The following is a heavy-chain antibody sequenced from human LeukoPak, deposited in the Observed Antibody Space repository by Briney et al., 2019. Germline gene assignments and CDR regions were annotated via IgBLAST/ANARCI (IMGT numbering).Heavy chain of an antibody. J-gene: IGHJ6*02. V-gene: IGHV4-34*01. CDR2: INHSGST. CDR1: GGSFSGYY. D-gene: IGHD6-13*01. CDR3: ARGYPSSWYAYYYGMDV. Sequence: SETLSLTCAVYGGSFSGYYWSWIRQPPGKGLEWIGEINHSGSTNYNPSLKSRVTISVDTSKNQFSLKLSSVTAADTAVYYCARGYPSSWYAYYYGMDVWGQGTTVTVSS.